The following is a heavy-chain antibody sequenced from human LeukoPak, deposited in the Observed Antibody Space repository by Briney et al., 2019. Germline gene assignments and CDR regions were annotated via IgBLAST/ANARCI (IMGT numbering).Heavy chain of an antibody. CDR3: AKVSGGGLYYDGMDV. CDR1: GFTFSNYW. J-gene: IGHJ6*02. CDR2: INRDGSER. D-gene: IGHD1-14*01. Sequence: GGSLRLSCAASGFTFSNYWMTWVRQAPGKGLEWVANINRDGSERYYVDSVKGRFTISRDSSKNTLYLQMNSLRAEDTAVYYCAKVSGGGLYYDGMDVWGQGTTVTVSS. V-gene: IGHV3-7*03.